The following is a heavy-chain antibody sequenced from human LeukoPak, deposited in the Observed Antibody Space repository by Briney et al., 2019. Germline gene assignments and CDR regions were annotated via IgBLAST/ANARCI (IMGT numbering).Heavy chain of an antibody. D-gene: IGHD2-2*02. Sequence: GASVKVSCKASGYTFTSYAMNWVRQAPGQGLEWMGWINTNTGNPTYAQGFIGRFVFSLDTSVSTAYLQISSLKAEDTAVYYCARAGVFCSSTSCYTGWFDPWGQGTLVTVSS. CDR2: INTNTGNP. V-gene: IGHV7-4-1*02. CDR3: ARAGVFCSSTSCYTGWFDP. CDR1: GYTFTSYA. J-gene: IGHJ5*02.